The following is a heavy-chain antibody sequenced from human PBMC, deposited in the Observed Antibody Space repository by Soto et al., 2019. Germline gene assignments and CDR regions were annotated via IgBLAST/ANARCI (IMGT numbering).Heavy chain of an antibody. J-gene: IGHJ6*02. CDR2: INPSGGST. D-gene: IGHD3-3*01. Sequence: AASVKVSCKASGYTFTSYYMHWVRQAPGQGLEWMGIINPSGGSTSYAQKFQGRVTMTRDTSTSTVYMELSSLRSEDTAVYYCARDLGKGYDFWSGYPHYGMDVWGQGTTVTVSS. CDR1: GYTFTSYY. V-gene: IGHV1-46*01. CDR3: ARDLGKGYDFWSGYPHYGMDV.